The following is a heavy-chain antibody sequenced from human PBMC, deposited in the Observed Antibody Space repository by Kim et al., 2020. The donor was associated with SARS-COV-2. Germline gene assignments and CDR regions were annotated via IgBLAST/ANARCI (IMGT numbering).Heavy chain of an antibody. J-gene: IGHJ5*02. CDR3: ARQGVWFGDWFDP. Sequence: SETLSLTCTVSGGSISSSSYYWGWIRQPPGKGLEWIGSIYYSGSTYYNPSLKSRVTISVDTSKNQFSLKLSSVTAADTAVYYCARQGVWFGDWFDPWGQGTLVTVSS. CDR1: GGSISSSSYY. D-gene: IGHD3-10*01. V-gene: IGHV4-39*01. CDR2: IYYSGST.